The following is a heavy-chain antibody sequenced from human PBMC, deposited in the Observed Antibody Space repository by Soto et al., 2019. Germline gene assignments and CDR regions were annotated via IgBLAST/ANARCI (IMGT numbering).Heavy chain of an antibody. CDR3: ARGVVPSNMWVGPGVYHFDY. CDR2: IIPLFAST. J-gene: IGHJ4*01. D-gene: IGHD3-10*01. CDR1: GGTFSDYA. Sequence: SSVKVSCKASGGTFSDYAVSWVRQAPGQGLEWVGGIIPLFASTNYAQKFQGRVTITADESTGTASMELSGLRSDDTAVYYCARGVVPSNMWVGPGVYHFDYWGQGTMVTVSA. V-gene: IGHV1-69*13.